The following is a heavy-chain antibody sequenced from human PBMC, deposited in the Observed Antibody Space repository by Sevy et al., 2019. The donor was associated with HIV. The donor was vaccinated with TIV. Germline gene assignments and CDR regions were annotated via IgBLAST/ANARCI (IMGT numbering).Heavy chain of an antibody. Sequence: GGSLRLSCAASGFTFSSYWMSWVRQAPGKGLEWVANIKQDGSEKYYVDSVKGRFTISRDNAKNSLYLQMNSLRAEDTAVYYCARERGYDFRSGYYRVGYYYYGMDVWGQGTTVTVSS. J-gene: IGHJ6*02. V-gene: IGHV3-7*01. CDR2: IKQDGSEK. CDR1: GFTFSSYW. CDR3: ARERGYDFRSGYYRVGYYYYGMDV. D-gene: IGHD3-3*01.